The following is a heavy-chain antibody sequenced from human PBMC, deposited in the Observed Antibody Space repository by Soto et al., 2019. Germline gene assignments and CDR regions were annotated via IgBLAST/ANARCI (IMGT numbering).Heavy chain of an antibody. Sequence: PSETLSLTCAVYGGSFSGYSWSWIRQPPGKGLEWIGYIYYSGSTYYNPSLKSRVTISVDTSKNQFSLKLSSVTAADTAVYYCAGYCSSTSCYTGTDYWGQGTLVTVSS. CDR2: IYYSGST. CDR3: AGYCSSTSCYTGTDY. CDR1: GGSFSGYS. V-gene: IGHV4-59*06. D-gene: IGHD2-2*02. J-gene: IGHJ4*02.